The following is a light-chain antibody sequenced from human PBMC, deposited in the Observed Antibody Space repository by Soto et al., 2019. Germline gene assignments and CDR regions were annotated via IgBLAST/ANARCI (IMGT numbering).Light chain of an antibody. V-gene: IGKV3-20*01. CDR2: AAS. J-gene: IGKJ3*01. CDR3: HHYGRSAIFT. Sequence: EIVLTQSPGTLSLSPGDRATLSCRASHSINTSFLAWFQQKPGQAPRLLIYAASTRATGIPDRFSGSASETDFTLTINRLEPEDSAVYYCHHYGRSAIFTFGPGTTVDIK. CDR1: HSINTSF.